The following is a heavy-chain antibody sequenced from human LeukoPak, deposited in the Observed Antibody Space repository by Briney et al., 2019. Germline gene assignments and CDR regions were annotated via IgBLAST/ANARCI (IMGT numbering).Heavy chain of an antibody. CDR2: INPNSGGT. J-gene: IGHJ6*02. D-gene: IGHD5-12*01. CDR3: ARVEATDASYYGMDV. CDR1: GYTFTSYG. V-gene: IGHV1-2*04. Sequence: ASVKVSCKASGYTFTSYGISWVRQAPGQGLEWMGWINPNSGGTNYAQKFQGWVTMTRDTSISTAYMELSRLRSDDTAVYYCARVEATDASYYGMDVWGQGTTVTVSS.